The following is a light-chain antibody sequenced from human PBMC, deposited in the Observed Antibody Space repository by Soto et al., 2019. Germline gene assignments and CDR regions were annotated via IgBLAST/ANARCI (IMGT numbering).Light chain of an antibody. CDR3: LQRVTWPQT. Sequence: EIVLTQSPDTLSLSPGEGATLSCRASQSVSNYLAWYQQKPGQAPRLLIYDASNRATGIPAKFSGSGSGTDFTLTISSLESEDFAVYYCLQRVTWPQTFGQGTKLEIK. CDR1: QSVSNY. CDR2: DAS. J-gene: IGKJ2*01. V-gene: IGKV3-11*01.